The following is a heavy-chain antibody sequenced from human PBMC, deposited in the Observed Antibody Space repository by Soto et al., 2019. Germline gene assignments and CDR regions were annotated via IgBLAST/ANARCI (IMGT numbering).Heavy chain of an antibody. Sequence: PGGSLSLSCAASGLTFSNHGMHWVRQAPGKGLEWVAVISYDGTSKYYADSVRGRFTISRDNSKNTLYLQMNSLRAEDTAVYYCAKDYCSSTSCPCDSWGQGTLVTVSS. V-gene: IGHV3-30*18. J-gene: IGHJ5*01. CDR1: GLTFSNHG. CDR2: ISYDGTSK. D-gene: IGHD2-2*01. CDR3: AKDYCSSTSCPCDS.